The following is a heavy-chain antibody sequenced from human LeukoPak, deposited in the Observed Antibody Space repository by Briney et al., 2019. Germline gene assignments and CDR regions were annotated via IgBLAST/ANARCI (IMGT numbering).Heavy chain of an antibody. Sequence: SVKVSCKASGGTFSSYAISWVRQAPGQGLEWMGGIIPIFGTANYAQKFQGRVTITTDESTSTAYMELSSLRSEDTAVYYCARGTTLRSFHAFDIWGQGTMVTVSS. CDR2: IIPIFGTA. CDR3: ARGTTLRSFHAFDI. J-gene: IGHJ3*02. CDR1: GGTFSSYA. V-gene: IGHV1-69*05. D-gene: IGHD2-15*01.